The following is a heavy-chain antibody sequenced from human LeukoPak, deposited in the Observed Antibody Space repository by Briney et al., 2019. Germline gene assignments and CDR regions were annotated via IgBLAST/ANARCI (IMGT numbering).Heavy chain of an antibody. Sequence: SETLSLTCTVSGGSISSSSYYWGWIRQPPGKGLEWIGSIYYSGSTNYNPSLKSRVTISVDTSKNQFSLKLSSVTAADTAVYYCARRELLRGLDYWGQGTLVTVSS. J-gene: IGHJ4*02. CDR3: ARRELLRGLDY. D-gene: IGHD1-26*01. CDR1: GGSISSSSYY. CDR2: IYYSGST. V-gene: IGHV4-39*07.